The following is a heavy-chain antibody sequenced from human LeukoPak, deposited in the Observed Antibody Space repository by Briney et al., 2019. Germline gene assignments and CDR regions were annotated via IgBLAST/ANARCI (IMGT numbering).Heavy chain of an antibody. D-gene: IGHD2-15*01. Sequence: GGSLRLSCAASGFTFSSYSMNWVRQAPGKGLEWVSSISSSSSYIYYADSVKGRFTISRDNAKNSLYLQMNSLRAEDTAVYYCARDPCSGGSCYNWFDPWGQGTLVTVSS. CDR1: GFTFSSYS. V-gene: IGHV3-21*01. J-gene: IGHJ5*02. CDR3: ARDPCSGGSCYNWFDP. CDR2: ISSSSSYI.